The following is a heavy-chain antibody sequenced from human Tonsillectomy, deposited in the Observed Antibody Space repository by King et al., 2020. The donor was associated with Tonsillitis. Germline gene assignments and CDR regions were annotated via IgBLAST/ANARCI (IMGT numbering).Heavy chain of an antibody. D-gene: IGHD6-19*01. CDR2: IDYSGATKYHTVTT. CDR3: ATNSSNRYYFDH. Sequence: QLQESGPGLVKPSETLSLTCTVSGGSINSYFWTWIRQPPGKGLEWIGYIDYSGATKYHTVTTNSNPSLKSRVTISFDTSKNQFSLKLKSVTAADTAVYYCATNSSNRYYFDHWGQGTLVSVSS. V-gene: IGHV4-59*01. J-gene: IGHJ4*02. CDR1: GGSINSYF.